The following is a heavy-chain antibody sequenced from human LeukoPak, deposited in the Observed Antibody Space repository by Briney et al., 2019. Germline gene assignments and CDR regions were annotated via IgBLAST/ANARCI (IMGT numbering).Heavy chain of an antibody. CDR1: GYTFTSYA. Sequence: ASVKVSRMASGYTFTSYAMHWVRPAPGQRLEWMGWINAGNGNTKYSQKFQGRVTITRDTSASTAYMELSSLRSDDTAVYYCASGGVVGATPSWFDPWGQGTLVTVSS. CDR3: ASGGVVGATPSWFDP. V-gene: IGHV1-3*01. J-gene: IGHJ5*02. D-gene: IGHD1-26*01. CDR2: INAGNGNT.